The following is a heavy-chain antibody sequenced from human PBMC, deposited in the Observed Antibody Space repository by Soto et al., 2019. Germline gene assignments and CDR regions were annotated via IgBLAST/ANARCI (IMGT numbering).Heavy chain of an antibody. CDR1: GGSISSYY. D-gene: IGHD2-15*01. CDR2: IYYSGST. Sequence: SSETMSLTCTVSGGSISSYYWSWIRQPPGKGLEWIGYIYYSGSTNYNPSLKSRVTISVDTSKTQFSLKLSSVTAADTAVYYCASSAISGVYRGTVDYWGQGTLVTVAS. CDR3: ASSAISGVYRGTVDY. J-gene: IGHJ4*02. V-gene: IGHV4-59*01.